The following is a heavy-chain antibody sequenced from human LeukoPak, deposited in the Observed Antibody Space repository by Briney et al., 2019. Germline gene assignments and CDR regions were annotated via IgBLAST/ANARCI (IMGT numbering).Heavy chain of an antibody. Sequence: PSETLSLTCTVSGGSISSNYWSWIRQPPGKGLEWIGYIYYSGSTNYNPSLKSRVTISVDTSKNQFSLKLSSVTAADTAVYYCARQGGCFWYFALWGGGTLVTVSS. D-gene: IGHD2-15*01. CDR3: ARQGGCFWYFAL. CDR2: IYYSGST. V-gene: IGHV4-59*08. CDR1: GGSISSNY. J-gene: IGHJ2*01.